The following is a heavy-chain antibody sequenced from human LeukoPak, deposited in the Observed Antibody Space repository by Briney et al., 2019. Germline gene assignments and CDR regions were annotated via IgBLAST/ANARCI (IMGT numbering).Heavy chain of an antibody. V-gene: IGHV3-30*18. CDR1: GFTLSSYA. CDR2: MSYDGFNK. Sequence: SGGSLRLSCAASGFTLSSYAMHWVRQSLGKGVECVADMSYDGFNKYYADSVKGRFTISRDNSKNTLYLQMNRLRAEDTAVYYCAKAKGYSYGYYFDYWGQGTLVTVSS. D-gene: IGHD5-18*01. J-gene: IGHJ4*02. CDR3: AKAKGYSYGYYFDY.